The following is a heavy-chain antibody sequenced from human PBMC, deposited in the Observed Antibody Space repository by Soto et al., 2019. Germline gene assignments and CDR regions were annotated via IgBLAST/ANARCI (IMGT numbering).Heavy chain of an antibody. CDR3: AHSYSGTYYRY. D-gene: IGHD1-26*01. CDR2: IFLDDDK. CDR1: GFSLSTSGVG. Sequence: QITLKESGPTLVKPTQTLTLTCIFSGFSLSTSGVGVGWFRQPPGKALDWLALIFLDDDKRYSPSLKSMLTITKDTSKNQVVLIMTNMDPVDTATYYCAHSYSGTYYRYWGQGTLVTVSS. V-gene: IGHV2-5*02. J-gene: IGHJ4*02.